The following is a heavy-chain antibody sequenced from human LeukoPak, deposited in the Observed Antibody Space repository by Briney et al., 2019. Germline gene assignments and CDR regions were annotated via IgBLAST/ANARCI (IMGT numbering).Heavy chain of an antibody. D-gene: IGHD5-12*01. Sequence: ASVKLSCKASGYTFTSYDINWVRQATGQGLEWMGWMNPNSGSTGYAQKFQGRGTITRNTSISTAYMELSGLRSEDTAVYYCARGRSTGYPYYFEYWGQGTLVTVSS. J-gene: IGHJ4*02. CDR2: MNPNSGST. V-gene: IGHV1-8*03. CDR1: GYTFTSYD. CDR3: ARGRSTGYPYYFEY.